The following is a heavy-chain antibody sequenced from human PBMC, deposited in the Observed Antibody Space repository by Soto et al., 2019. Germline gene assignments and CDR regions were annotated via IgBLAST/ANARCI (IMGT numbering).Heavy chain of an antibody. D-gene: IGHD5-12*01. CDR2: IIPILGIA. Sequence: QVQLVQSGAEVKKPGSSVKVSCKASGGTFSSYTISCVRQAPGQGLEWMGRIIPILGIANYAQKFQGRVTITADKSTSTAYMELSSLRSEDTAVYYCASSATISDFAYWGQGTLVTVSS. CDR1: GGTFSSYT. J-gene: IGHJ4*02. V-gene: IGHV1-69*02. CDR3: ASSATISDFAY.